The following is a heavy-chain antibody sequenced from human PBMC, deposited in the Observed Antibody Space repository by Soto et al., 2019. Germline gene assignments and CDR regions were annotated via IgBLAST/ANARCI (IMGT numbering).Heavy chain of an antibody. CDR2: VYYIGNT. CDR3: AGQIYSSSGYYFDY. V-gene: IGHV4-39*01. CDR1: GGSISGSPSY. D-gene: IGHD6-6*01. J-gene: IGHJ4*02. Sequence: QLQLQESGPGLVKPSETLSLTCTVSGGSISGSPSYWGWIRQPPGKGLAWIGSVYYIGNTYYSPSLKTRVTIAVDTSKNQFSLKLTSVTAADTALYYCAGQIYSSSGYYFDYWGQGTLVTVSS.